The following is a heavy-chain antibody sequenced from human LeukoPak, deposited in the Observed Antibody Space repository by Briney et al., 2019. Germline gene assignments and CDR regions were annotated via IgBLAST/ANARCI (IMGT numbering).Heavy chain of an antibody. Sequence: GESLKISCKGSGYSFTSYWIGWVRQMPGKGLEWMGIIYPGDSDTRYSPSFQGQVTISADKSISTAYLQWSSLKASDTAMYYCARRYYGSRSYYNWFDPWGQGTLVTVPS. J-gene: IGHJ5*02. CDR1: GYSFTSYW. D-gene: IGHD3-10*01. V-gene: IGHV5-51*01. CDR3: ARRYYGSRSYYNWFDP. CDR2: IYPGDSDT.